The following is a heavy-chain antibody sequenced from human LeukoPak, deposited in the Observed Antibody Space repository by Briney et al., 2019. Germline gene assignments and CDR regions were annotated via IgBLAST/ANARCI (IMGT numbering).Heavy chain of an antibody. D-gene: IGHD6-19*01. CDR2: ISGSGGST. Sequence: GGSLRLSCAASGFTFNSYAMSWVRQAPGKGLEWVSAISGSGGSTYYADSVKGRFTISRDNSKNTLYLQMISLRAEDTAVYYCAKDVAVAGSTPLDYWGQGTLVTVSP. V-gene: IGHV3-23*01. CDR3: AKDVAVAGSTPLDY. CDR1: GFTFNSYA. J-gene: IGHJ4*02.